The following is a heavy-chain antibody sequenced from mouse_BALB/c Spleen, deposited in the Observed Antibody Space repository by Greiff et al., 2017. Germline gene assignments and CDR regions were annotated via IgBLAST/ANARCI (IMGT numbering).Heavy chain of an antibody. CDR2: ISSGGSYT. CDR1: GFTFSSYA. D-gene: IGHD1-1*01. V-gene: IGHV5-9-4*01. CDR3: ARDRGSNYAMDY. Sequence: EVKVVESGGGLVKPGGSLKLSCAASGFTFSSYAMSWVRQSPEKRLEWVAEISSGGSYTYSPDTVTGRFTISRDNAKNNLYLEMSSLRSEDTAMLYCARDRGSNYAMDYWGQGTSVTVSA. J-gene: IGHJ4*01.